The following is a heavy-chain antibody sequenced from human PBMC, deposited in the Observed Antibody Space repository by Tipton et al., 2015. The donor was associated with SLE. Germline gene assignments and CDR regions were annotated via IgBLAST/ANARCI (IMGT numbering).Heavy chain of an antibody. CDR3: AKTFYFGSGYYFFAY. D-gene: IGHD3-10*01. V-gene: IGHV4-59*11. CDR2: IYFSGST. Sequence: LRLSCTVSGGSIRSHYWSWIRQPPGKGLEWIGYIYFSGSTNYNPSLKSRVTMSVDTSKNQFSLKLSSVTAADTAVYYCAKTFYFGSGYYFFAYWGQGTLVPVSS. J-gene: IGHJ4*02. CDR1: GGSIRSHY.